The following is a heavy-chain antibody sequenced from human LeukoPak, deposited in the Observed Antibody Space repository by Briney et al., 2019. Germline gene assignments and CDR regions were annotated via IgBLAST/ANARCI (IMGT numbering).Heavy chain of an antibody. V-gene: IGHV4-39*07. CDR1: GGSISSGGYY. J-gene: IGHJ4*02. CDR2: IYYSGST. Sequence: SETLSLTCTVSGGSISSGGYYWGWIRQPPGKGLEWIGSIYYSGSTYYNPSLKSRVTISVDTSKNQFSLKLSSVTAADTAVYYCARESLGYCSGGSCYRGTFDYWGQGTLVTVSS. CDR3: ARESLGYCSGGSCYRGTFDY. D-gene: IGHD2-15*01.